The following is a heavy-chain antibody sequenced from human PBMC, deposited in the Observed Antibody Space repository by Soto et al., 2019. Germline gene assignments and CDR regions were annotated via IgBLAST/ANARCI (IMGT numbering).Heavy chain of an antibody. J-gene: IGHJ6*02. CDR1: GYTFTGYY. CDR3: ARVSRLYSSSSDYYYGMDV. Sequence: QVQLVQSGAEVKKPGASVKVSCKASGYTFTGYYMHWVRQAPGQGLEWMGWINPNSGGTNYAQKFQGRVTMTRDTSINTANMELSRLRSDDTAVYYCARVSRLYSSSSDYYYGMDVWGQGTTVTVSS. D-gene: IGHD6-6*01. CDR2: INPNSGGT. V-gene: IGHV1-2*02.